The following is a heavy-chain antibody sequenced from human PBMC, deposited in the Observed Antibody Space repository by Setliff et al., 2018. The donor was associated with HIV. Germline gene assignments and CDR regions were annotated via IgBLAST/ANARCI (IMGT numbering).Heavy chain of an antibody. CDR1: GFTFGDYA. CDR3: TRDGGGDYGVYAPDY. CDR2: IRSKAYGGTT. J-gene: IGHJ4*02. V-gene: IGHV3-49*04. Sequence: PGGSLRLSCTTSGFTFGDYAMSWVRQAPGKGLEWVGFIRSKAYGGTTKYAASVKGRFIISRDDSKSIAYLQMNSLKTEDTAVYYCTRDGGGDYGVYAPDYWGQGTLVTVSS. D-gene: IGHD4-17*01.